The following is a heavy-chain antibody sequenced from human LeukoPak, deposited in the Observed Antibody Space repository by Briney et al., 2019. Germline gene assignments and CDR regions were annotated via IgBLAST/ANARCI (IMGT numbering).Heavy chain of an antibody. CDR1: GFTFSSYG. CDR3: ARASYGSGSYYYYYMDV. V-gene: IGHV3-48*03. J-gene: IGHJ6*03. Sequence: GGSLRLSCAASGFTFSSYGMNWVRQAPGKGLEWVSYISSSGSTIYYADSVKGRFTISRDNAKNSLYLQMNSLRAEDTAVYYCARASYGSGSYYYYYMDVWGKGTTVTISS. D-gene: IGHD3-10*01. CDR2: ISSSGSTI.